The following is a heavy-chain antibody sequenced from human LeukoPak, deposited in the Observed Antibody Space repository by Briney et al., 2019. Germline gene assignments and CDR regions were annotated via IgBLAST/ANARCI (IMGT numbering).Heavy chain of an antibody. J-gene: IGHJ4*02. Sequence: SVKVSCKASGGTFSSYAISWVRQAPGQGLEWMGGIIPIFGTANYAQKFRGRVTITADESTSTAYMELSSLRSEDTAVYYCARRGYQLLEGFDYWGQGTLVTVSS. D-gene: IGHD2-2*01. CDR2: IIPIFGTA. CDR1: GGTFSSYA. V-gene: IGHV1-69*01. CDR3: ARRGYQLLEGFDY.